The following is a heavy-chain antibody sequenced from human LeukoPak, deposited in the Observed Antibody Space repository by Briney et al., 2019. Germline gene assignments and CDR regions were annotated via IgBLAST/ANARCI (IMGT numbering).Heavy chain of an antibody. V-gene: IGHV3-30*18. CDR3: AKDRAPGYCSGGSCQHYFDY. CDR1: GFTFCSYG. D-gene: IGHD2-15*01. J-gene: IGHJ4*02. CDR2: ISYDGSNK. Sequence: GRSLRLSCAASGFTFCSYGMHWVRQAPGKGLEWGAVISYDGSNKYYADSVKSRFTISRDNSKNTLYLQMNSLRAEDTAVYYCAKDRAPGYCSGGSCQHYFDYWGQGTLVTVSS.